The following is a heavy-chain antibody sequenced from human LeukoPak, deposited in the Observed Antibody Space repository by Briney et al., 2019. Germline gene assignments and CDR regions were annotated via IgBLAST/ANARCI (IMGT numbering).Heavy chain of an antibody. V-gene: IGHV3-23*01. D-gene: IGHD1-1*01. CDR1: GFTLSSYA. CDR2: ISDTGNT. J-gene: IGHJ4*02. Sequence: GGSLRLSCAASGFTLSSYAMSWVRQAPGKGLEWVSAISDTGNTYHADSVKGRFTISRDNSENTLYLQINSLRVEDTAVYYCAKDTPTTGYHLDSWGQGTLVTVSS. CDR3: AKDTPTTGYHLDS.